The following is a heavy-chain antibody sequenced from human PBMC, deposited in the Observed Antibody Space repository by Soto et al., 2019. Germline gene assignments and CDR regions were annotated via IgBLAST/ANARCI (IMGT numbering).Heavy chain of an antibody. Sequence: QPGGSLRLSCAASGFTFSSYAMSWVRQAPGKGLEWVSAISGSGGSTYYADSVKGRFTISRDNAKNSLYLQMNSLRAEDTAFYYCVRGASLNFDYWGQGTLVTVSS. D-gene: IGHD1-26*01. CDR1: GFTFSSYA. V-gene: IGHV3-23*01. J-gene: IGHJ4*02. CDR3: VRGASLNFDY. CDR2: ISGSGGST.